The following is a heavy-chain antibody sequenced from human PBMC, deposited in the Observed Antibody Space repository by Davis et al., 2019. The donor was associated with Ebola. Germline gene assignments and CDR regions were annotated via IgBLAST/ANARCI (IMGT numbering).Heavy chain of an antibody. CDR3: ARDMITFGGVTDAFDI. CDR1: GGSISSYY. CDR2: IYYSGST. J-gene: IGHJ3*02. D-gene: IGHD3-16*01. Sequence: PSETLSLTCTVSGGSISSYYWSWIRQPPGKGLEWIGYIYYSGSTNYNPSLKSRVTISVDTSKNQFSLKLSSVTAADTAVYYCARDMITFGGVTDAFDIWGQGTMVTVSS. V-gene: IGHV4-59*01.